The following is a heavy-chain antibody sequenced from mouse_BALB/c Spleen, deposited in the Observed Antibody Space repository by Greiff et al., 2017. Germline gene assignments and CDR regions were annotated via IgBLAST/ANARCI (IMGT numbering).Heavy chain of an antibody. V-gene: IGHV5-6-4*01. D-gene: IGHD2-2*01. Sequence: DVHLVESGGGLVKPGGSLKLSCAASGFTFSSYTMSWVRQTPEKRLEWVATISSGGSYTYYPDSVKGRFTISRDNAKNTLYLQMSSLKSEDTAMYYCTREEGPWFAYWGQGTTLTVSS. CDR2: ISSGGSYT. J-gene: IGHJ2*01. CDR3: TREEGPWFAY. CDR1: GFTFSSYT.